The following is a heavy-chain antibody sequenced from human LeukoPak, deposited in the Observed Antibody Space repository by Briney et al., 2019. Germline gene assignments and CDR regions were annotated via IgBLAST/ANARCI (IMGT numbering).Heavy chain of an antibody. J-gene: IGHJ3*02. CDR2: ISSSSSYI. D-gene: IGHD3-10*01. Sequence: PGGSLRLSCAASGFTFSSYSMNWVRQAPGKGLEWVSSISSSSSYIYYADSVKGRFTISRDNSKNTLYLQMNSPRAEDTAVYYCAKDRKHVLLWFGELYAFDIWGQGTMVTVSS. CDR3: AKDRKHVLLWFGELYAFDI. V-gene: IGHV3-21*04. CDR1: GFTFSSYS.